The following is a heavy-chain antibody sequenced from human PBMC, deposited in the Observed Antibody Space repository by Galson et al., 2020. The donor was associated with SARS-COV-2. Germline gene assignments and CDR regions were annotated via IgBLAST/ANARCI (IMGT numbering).Heavy chain of an antibody. J-gene: IGHJ3*02. CDR3: ARHLAGDPGAFDI. Sequence: HGASLKISCKGSGYSFTSSWISWVRQMPGKGLEWMGRLDPSDSYTNSSPSFQGHVTISADKSISTAYLQWSSLKASDTAMYYCARHLAGDPGAFDIWGQGTMVTVSS. V-gene: IGHV5-10-1*01. D-gene: IGHD7-27*01. CDR1: GYSFTSSW. CDR2: LDPSDSYT.